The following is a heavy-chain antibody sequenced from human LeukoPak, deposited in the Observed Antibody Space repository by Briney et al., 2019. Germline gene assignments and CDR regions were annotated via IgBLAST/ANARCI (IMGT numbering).Heavy chain of an antibody. CDR1: NVSISSGSHY. V-gene: IGHV4-61*02. CDR3: ARGPSSGWHLDY. Sequence: SETLSLTCTVSNVSISSGSHYWNWIRQPAGKGLEWIGRIYAGGRSNYNPSLRSRVTISVDTSKNQFSLKLSSVTAADTAVYYCARGPSSGWHLDYWGQGTLVTVSS. CDR2: IYAGGRS. J-gene: IGHJ4*02. D-gene: IGHD6-19*01.